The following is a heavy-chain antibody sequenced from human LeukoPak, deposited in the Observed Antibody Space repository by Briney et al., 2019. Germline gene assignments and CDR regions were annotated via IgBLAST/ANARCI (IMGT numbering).Heavy chain of an antibody. V-gene: IGHV3-7*01. D-gene: IGHD5-24*01. CDR1: GFTLSSYS. CDR3: ARPMVNRDGYNYCDY. Sequence: GGPLRLSCAASGFTLSSYSMNWVRQAPGKGREGGANIKQDGSEKYYVDSVKGRFTISRDNAKNSLYLQMNSLRAEDTAVYYCARPMVNRDGYNYCDYWGQGTLVTVSS. J-gene: IGHJ4*02. CDR2: IKQDGSEK.